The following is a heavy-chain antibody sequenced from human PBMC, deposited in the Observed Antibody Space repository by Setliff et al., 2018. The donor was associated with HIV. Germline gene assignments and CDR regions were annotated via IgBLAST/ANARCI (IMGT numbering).Heavy chain of an antibody. CDR1: GGTFTRYD. D-gene: IGHD1-26*01. J-gene: IGHJ4*02. Sequence: ASVKVSCKASGGTFTRYDINWVRQATGQGLEWMGWMNPNSGNTGYAQKFQGRVTMTRNTSISTAYMELSSLRSEDTAVYYCATSVATFDSVDYWGQGTLVTVSS. CDR2: MNPNSGNT. CDR3: ATSVATFDSVDY. V-gene: IGHV1-8*01.